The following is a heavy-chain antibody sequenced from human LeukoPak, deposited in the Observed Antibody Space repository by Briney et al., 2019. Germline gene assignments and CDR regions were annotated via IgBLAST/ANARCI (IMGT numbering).Heavy chain of an antibody. Sequence: ASVKVSCKASGGTFSSYAISWVRQAPGQGLERMGGIIPIFGTANYAQKFQGRVTITADESTSTAYMELSSLRSEDTAVYYCARDHCSSTSCYYLTDPPFDPWGQGTLVTVSS. CDR3: ARDHCSSTSCYYLTDPPFDP. CDR1: GGTFSSYA. CDR2: IIPIFGTA. V-gene: IGHV1-69*01. J-gene: IGHJ5*02. D-gene: IGHD2-2*01.